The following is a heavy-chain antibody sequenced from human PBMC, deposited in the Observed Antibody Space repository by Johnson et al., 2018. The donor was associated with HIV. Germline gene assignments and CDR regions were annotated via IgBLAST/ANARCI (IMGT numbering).Heavy chain of an antibody. CDR2: IYSGGST. V-gene: IGHV3-66*01. CDR3: ARVVVITYHDAFDF. D-gene: IGHD3-22*01. CDR1: GFTVSSNY. J-gene: IGHJ3*01. Sequence: VLLVESGGGLVKPGGSLRLSCAASGFTVSSNYMSWVRQAPGKGLEWVSVIYSGGSTYYADSVKGRFTISRDNSKNTLYLQMNSLRAEDTAVYYCARVVVITYHDAFDFWGQGTLVTVSS.